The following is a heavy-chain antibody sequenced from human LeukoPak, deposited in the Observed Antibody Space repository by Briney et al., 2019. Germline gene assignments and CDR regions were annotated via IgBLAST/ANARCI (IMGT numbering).Heavy chain of an antibody. CDR2: MIPNSGNT. Sequence: ASVKVSCKASGYTFTSYDINWVRQATGQGLEWMGWMIPNSGNTGYAQKFQGRVTMTRNTSISTAYMELSSLRSEDTAVYYCARMNYASGSHNPNWFDPWGQGTLVTVSS. D-gene: IGHD3-10*01. CDR1: GYTFTSYD. J-gene: IGHJ5*02. V-gene: IGHV1-8*01. CDR3: ARMNYASGSHNPNWFDP.